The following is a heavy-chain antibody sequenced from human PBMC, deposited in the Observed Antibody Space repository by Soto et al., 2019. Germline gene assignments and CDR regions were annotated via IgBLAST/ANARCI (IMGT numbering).Heavy chain of an antibody. CDR3: ARAMVVITTAPYYYYYGMDV. Sequence: QVQLVQSGAEVKKPGSSVKVSCKASGGTFSSYAISWVRQAPGQGLEWMGGIIPIFGTANYAQKFQGTVTITADESTSTAYMELSSLRSEDTAVYYCARAMVVITTAPYYYYYGMDVWGQGTTVTVSS. D-gene: IGHD3-22*01. CDR2: IIPIFGTA. V-gene: IGHV1-69*01. CDR1: GGTFSSYA. J-gene: IGHJ6*02.